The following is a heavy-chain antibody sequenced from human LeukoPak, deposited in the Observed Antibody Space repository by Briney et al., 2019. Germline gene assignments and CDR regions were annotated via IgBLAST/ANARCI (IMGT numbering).Heavy chain of an antibody. J-gene: IGHJ4*02. CDR2: INPSGGST. CDR3: ARADLFAFDY. V-gene: IGHV1-46*01. D-gene: IGHD2-21*01. CDR1: GYTFTGNY. Sequence: ASVKVSCKASGYTFTGNYIHWVRQAPGQGLEWLAIINPSGGSTSYAQNFQGRVTMTRDTSTSTVYMELSSLRSEDTAVYYCARADLFAFDYWGQGTLVTVSS.